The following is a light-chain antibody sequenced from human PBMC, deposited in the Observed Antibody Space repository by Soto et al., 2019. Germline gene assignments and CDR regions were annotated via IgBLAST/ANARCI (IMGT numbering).Light chain of an antibody. Sequence: EDVLTQSPYTLSLSPGERATLSCRASQSVGSNYLAWYQQKPGQAPRLLIYGASTRATGIPDRFSGSGSGTDFTLTISRLEPEDFAVYYCQQYGSSRTFGQGTRLEIK. CDR3: QQYGSSRT. J-gene: IGKJ5*01. CDR2: GAS. CDR1: QSVGSNY. V-gene: IGKV3-20*01.